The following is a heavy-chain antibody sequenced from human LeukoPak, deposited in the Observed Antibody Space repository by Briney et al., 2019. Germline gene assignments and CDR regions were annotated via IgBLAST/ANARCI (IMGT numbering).Heavy chain of an antibody. D-gene: IGHD3-22*01. J-gene: IGHJ4*02. CDR3: ASGISGFYPSV. V-gene: IGHV4-34*01. CDR2: INHSGST. Sequence: SETLSLTCAVYGGSFSGYYWSWIRQPPGKGLEWIGEINHSGSTNYNPSLKSRVTISVDTSKNQFSLKLSSVTAADTAVYYCASGISGFYPSVWGQGTLVTVSS. CDR1: GGSFSGYY.